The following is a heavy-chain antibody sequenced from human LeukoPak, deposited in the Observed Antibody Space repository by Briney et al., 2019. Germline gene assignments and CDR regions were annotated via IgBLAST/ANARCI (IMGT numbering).Heavy chain of an antibody. CDR3: ARVGSSSWYSFDY. D-gene: IGHD6-13*01. V-gene: IGHV1-46*01. Sequence: ASVKVSCKASGYTFTSYYMHWVRQAPGQGLEWMGIINPSGGSTSYAQKFQGRVTMTRDTSISTAYMELSRLRSDDTAVYYCARVGSSSWYSFDYWGQGNLVTVSS. CDR1: GYTFTSYY. CDR2: INPSGGST. J-gene: IGHJ4*02.